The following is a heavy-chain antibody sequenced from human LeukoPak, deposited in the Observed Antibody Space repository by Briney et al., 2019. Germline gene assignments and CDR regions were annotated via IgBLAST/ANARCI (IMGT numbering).Heavy chain of an antibody. CDR1: GFTFSSHA. CDR3: VKDYQVGNSPAFGDY. CDR2: LIENGATT. Sequence: GGSLRLSCAASGFTFSSHAMSWVRRAPGKGLEWVSGLIENGATTYYADSVKGRFTISRDNSRNTMYLQVNSLRVEDTAVYYCVKDYQVGNSPAFGDYWGQGTPVTISS. D-gene: IGHD1-26*01. V-gene: IGHV3-23*01. J-gene: IGHJ4*02.